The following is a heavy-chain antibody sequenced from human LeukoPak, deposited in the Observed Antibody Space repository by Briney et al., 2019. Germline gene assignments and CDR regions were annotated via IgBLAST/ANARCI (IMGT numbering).Heavy chain of an antibody. V-gene: IGHV1-8*03. D-gene: IGHD3-3*01. J-gene: IGHJ6*03. Sequence: ASVKVSCKASGYIFTSYGFNWVRQATGQGLEWMGWMNPNNGKTGYAQKLQGRVTITRKTSIRAAYMELSSLRSEDTAVYYCARGARDNYDFWSGYYTKDYYYYYYMDVWGKGTTVTVSS. CDR2: MNPNNGKT. CDR3: ARGARDNYDFWSGYYTKDYYYYYYMDV. CDR1: GYIFTSYG.